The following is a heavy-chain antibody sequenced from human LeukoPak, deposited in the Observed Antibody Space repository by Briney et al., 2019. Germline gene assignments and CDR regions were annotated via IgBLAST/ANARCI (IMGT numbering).Heavy chain of an antibody. Sequence: PSETLSLTCAVYGGSFNGYYWSWIRQPPGKGLEWIGEINHSGSTNYNPSLKSRVTISVDTSKNQFSLKLSSVTAADTAVYYCARGKQWLVRRFFDYWGQGTLVTVSS. CDR2: INHSGST. J-gene: IGHJ4*02. CDR3: ARGKQWLVRRFFDY. V-gene: IGHV4-34*01. D-gene: IGHD6-19*01. CDR1: GGSFNGYY.